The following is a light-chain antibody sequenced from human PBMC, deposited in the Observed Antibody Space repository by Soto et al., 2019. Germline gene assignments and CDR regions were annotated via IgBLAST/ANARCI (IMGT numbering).Light chain of an antibody. Sequence: EIVLTQFPGALSLSPGERVTLSCSASQTVSNTYLAWYQQKSGQAPKFLIYGASNRATGIPDRFSGSGSGTDFTLTISRLEPEDFAVYYCQQYGALPHTFGGGTKVEIK. CDR3: QQYGALPHT. CDR1: QTVSNTY. V-gene: IGKV3-20*01. CDR2: GAS. J-gene: IGKJ4*01.